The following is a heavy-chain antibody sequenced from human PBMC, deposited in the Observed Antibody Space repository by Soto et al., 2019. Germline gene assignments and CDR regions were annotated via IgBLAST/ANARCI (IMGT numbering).Heavy chain of an antibody. CDR3: ARDAGSGWYYYYYGIDV. V-gene: IGHV1-3*01. Sequence: ASVKVSCKASGYTFTSYGMHWVRQAPGQRLEWMGWINAGNGNTKYSQKFQGRVTITRDTSASTAYMELSSLRSEDTAVYYCARDAGSGWYYYYYGIDVWGQGTTVTFSS. J-gene: IGHJ6*02. CDR2: INAGNGNT. D-gene: IGHD6-19*01. CDR1: GYTFTSYG.